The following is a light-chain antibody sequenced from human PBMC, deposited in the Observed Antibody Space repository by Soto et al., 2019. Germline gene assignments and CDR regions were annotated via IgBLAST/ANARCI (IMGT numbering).Light chain of an antibody. J-gene: IGLJ1*01. V-gene: IGLV1-44*01. CDR1: SSNIGSKT. CDR3: SAWDASLNGYV. CDR2: SNY. Sequence: QYVLTEPPSASGTPGQRVTISCSGSSSNIGSKTVNWYQQLPGTAPKLLIYSNYQRPSGVPDRFSGSKSGTSASLAISGLQSEDEADYYCSAWDASLNGYVFGNGTKVTVL.